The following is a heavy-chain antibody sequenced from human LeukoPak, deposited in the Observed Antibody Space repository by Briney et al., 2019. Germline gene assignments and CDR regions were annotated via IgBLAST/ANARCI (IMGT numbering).Heavy chain of an antibody. CDR3: ARVIGRYDSSGTYYYYYYMDV. Sequence: GASVKVSCKASGYTFTGYYMHWVRQAPGQGLEWMGWINPNSGGTNYAQKFQGRVTMTRDTSISTAYMELSRLRSDDTAVYYCARVIGRYDSSGTYYYYYYMDVWGKGTTVTVSS. D-gene: IGHD3-22*01. CDR1: GYTFTGYY. CDR2: INPNSGGT. V-gene: IGHV1-2*02. J-gene: IGHJ6*03.